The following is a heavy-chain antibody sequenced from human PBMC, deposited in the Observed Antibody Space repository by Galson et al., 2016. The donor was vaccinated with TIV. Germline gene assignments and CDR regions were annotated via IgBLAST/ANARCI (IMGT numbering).Heavy chain of an antibody. CDR2: IWYDGNAK. CDR3: ARDGSWSGDPIYGGTRPDF. D-gene: IGHD3-10*01. CDR1: GFTFSNYG. V-gene: IGHV3-33*07. Sequence: LRLSCATSGFTFSNYGMYWVRQAPGKGLEWVALIWYDGNAKFYADSVKGRFTISRDTSRGTLYLQMNSLSAEDTALYYCARDGSWSGDPIYGGTRPDFWGRGTLVTVSS. J-gene: IGHJ4*02.